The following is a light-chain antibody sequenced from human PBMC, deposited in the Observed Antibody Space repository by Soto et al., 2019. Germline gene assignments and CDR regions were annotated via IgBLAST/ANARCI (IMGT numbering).Light chain of an antibody. Sequence: IQMTQSPSTLSASVGDRVTITCRASQSINGWLAWYQQKPGKAPKLLIYKASSLESGVPSRFSGGGSGTEFALTISSLQPADFATYYCQQYNTYSWTFGQGTKVDIK. CDR3: QQYNTYSWT. V-gene: IGKV1-5*03. J-gene: IGKJ1*01. CDR1: QSINGW. CDR2: KAS.